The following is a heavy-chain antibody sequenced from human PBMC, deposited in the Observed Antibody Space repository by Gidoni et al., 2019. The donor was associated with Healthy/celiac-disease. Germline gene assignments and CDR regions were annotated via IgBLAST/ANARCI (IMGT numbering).Heavy chain of an antibody. J-gene: IGHJ4*02. CDR2: LWYDGSNK. Sequence: QVQLVESGGGVVQPGRYLRLSCAASGFTFSSYGMKWVRQAPGKGLEWVAVLWYDGSNKYYVDSVKGRFTISRDNSKNTLYLQMNSLRAEDTAVYYCARGGSMATIPDDYWGQGTLVTVSS. CDR1: GFTFSSYG. V-gene: IGHV3-33*01. D-gene: IGHD5-12*01. CDR3: ARGGSMATIPDDY.